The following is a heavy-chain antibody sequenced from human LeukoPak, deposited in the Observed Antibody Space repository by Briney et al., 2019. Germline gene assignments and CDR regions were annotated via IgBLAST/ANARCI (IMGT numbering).Heavy chain of an antibody. D-gene: IGHD2-2*01. V-gene: IGHV4-34*01. CDR3: ARGGGRQLPRNWFDP. CDR1: GGSFSGYY. J-gene: IGHJ5*02. CDR2: INHSGST. Sequence: SETLSLTCAVYGGSFSGYYWSWIRQPPGKGLEWIGEINHSGSTNYNPSLKSRVTISVDTSKNQFSLKLSSVTAADTAVYYCARGGGRQLPRNWFDPWGQGTLVTVSS.